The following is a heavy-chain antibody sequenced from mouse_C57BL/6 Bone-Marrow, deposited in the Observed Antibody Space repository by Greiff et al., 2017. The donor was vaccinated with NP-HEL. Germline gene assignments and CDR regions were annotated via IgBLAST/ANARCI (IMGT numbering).Heavy chain of an antibody. Sequence: LVESGAELVKPGASVKMSCKASGYTFTTYPIEWMKQNHGKSLEWIGNFHPYNDDTKYNEKFKGKATLTVEKSSSTVYLELSRLTSDDSAVYYCARGRGDYDDGFAYWGQGTLVTVSA. V-gene: IGHV1-47*01. D-gene: IGHD2-4*01. J-gene: IGHJ3*01. CDR3: ARGRGDYDDGFAY. CDR1: GYTFTTYP. CDR2: FHPYNDDT.